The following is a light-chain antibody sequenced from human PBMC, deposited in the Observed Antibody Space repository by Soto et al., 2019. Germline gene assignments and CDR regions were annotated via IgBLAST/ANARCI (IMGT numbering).Light chain of an antibody. Sequence: EFVWTQSPGALSLSTGERATLSCRASQRVSSNYLAWYQQKPGQAPRLLIYGASSRATGIPDRFSGSVSGTDFPLTISRLEPEDFAVYYCQQYGNSLFSFGPRTKVDIK. V-gene: IGKV3-20*01. J-gene: IGKJ3*01. CDR2: GAS. CDR3: QQYGNSLFS. CDR1: QRVSSNY.